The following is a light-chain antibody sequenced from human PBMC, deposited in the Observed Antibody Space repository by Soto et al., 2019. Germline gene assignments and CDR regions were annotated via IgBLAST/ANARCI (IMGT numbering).Light chain of an antibody. J-gene: IGKJ4*01. Sequence: SLSCRASQSLSNKLAWYQQKPGQAPRLLIYGASTRATDIPVRFSAGGSGTEFTLTISSLQSEDFAVYYCQQYDNWPLTFGGGTKVDIK. CDR2: GAS. CDR3: QQYDNWPLT. V-gene: IGKV3-15*01. CDR1: QSLSNK.